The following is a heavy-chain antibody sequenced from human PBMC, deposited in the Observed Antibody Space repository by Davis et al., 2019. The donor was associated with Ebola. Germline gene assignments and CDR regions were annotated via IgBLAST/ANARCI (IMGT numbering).Heavy chain of an antibody. CDR1: GGTFSSYA. J-gene: IGHJ3*02. CDR2: IIPIFGTA. D-gene: IGHD2-21*02. CDR3: ARGVVTAYDAFDI. V-gene: IGHV1-69*13. Sequence: SVKVSCKASGGTFSSYAISWVRQAPGQGLEWMGGIIPIFGTANYAQKFQGGVTITADESTSTAYMELSSLRSEDTAVYYCARGVVTAYDAFDIWGQGTMVTVSS.